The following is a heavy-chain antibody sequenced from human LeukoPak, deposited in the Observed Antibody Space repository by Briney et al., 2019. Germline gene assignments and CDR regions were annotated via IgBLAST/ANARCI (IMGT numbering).Heavy chain of an antibody. Sequence: GGSLRLSCAASGSGFSFSNAWMTCLRQAPGKGLEWVGRIKSKGDGGTTDYAAPVKGRFTMSRDDSQSTLYLQMNSLKVEDTAIYYCSTDWYDYWGQGTLVTVSS. CDR1: GSGFSFSNAW. J-gene: IGHJ4*02. D-gene: IGHD6-13*01. CDR2: IKSKGDGGTT. V-gene: IGHV3-15*01. CDR3: STDWYDY.